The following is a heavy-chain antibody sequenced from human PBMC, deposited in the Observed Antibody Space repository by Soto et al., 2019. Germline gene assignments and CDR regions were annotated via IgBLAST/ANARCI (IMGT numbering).Heavy chain of an antibody. Sequence: GASVKVSCKASGSTFTGYYMHWVRQAPGQGLEWMGLINPNSGGTNYAQKFQGRVTMTRDTAISTAYMELSRLRSDDTAVYYCAREGFEYSSSSGFNWFDPWGQGTLVTVSS. CDR1: GSTFTGYY. J-gene: IGHJ5*02. D-gene: IGHD6-6*01. CDR2: INPNSGGT. CDR3: AREGFEYSSSSGFNWFDP. V-gene: IGHV1-2*02.